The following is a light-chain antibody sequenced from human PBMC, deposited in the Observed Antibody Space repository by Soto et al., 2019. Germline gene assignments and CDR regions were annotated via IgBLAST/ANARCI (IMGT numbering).Light chain of an antibody. CDR1: SSDVGSYNL. CDR2: EVS. V-gene: IGLV2-23*02. J-gene: IGLJ2*01. Sequence: QSVLTQPASVSGSPGQSITISCTGTSSDVGSYNLVSWYQQHPGKAPKLMIYEVSKRRSGVSNRFSGSKSGNTASLTISGLQAEDEADYYCCSYAGSSTLVFGGGTKLTVL. CDR3: CSYAGSSTLV.